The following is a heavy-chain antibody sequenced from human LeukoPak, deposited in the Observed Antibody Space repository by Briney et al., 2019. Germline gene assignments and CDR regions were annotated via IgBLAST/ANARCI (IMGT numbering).Heavy chain of an antibody. J-gene: IGHJ4*02. CDR1: GFTFSDYY. CDR2: ISYDGSNK. Sequence: GGSLRLSCAASGFTFSDYYMSWIRQAPGKGLEWVAVISYDGSNKYYADSVKGRFTISRDNSKNTLYLQMNSLRAEDTAVYYCAKGNDYGDYDQQIGRYWGQGTLVTVSS. V-gene: IGHV3-30*18. D-gene: IGHD4-17*01. CDR3: AKGNDYGDYDQQIGRY.